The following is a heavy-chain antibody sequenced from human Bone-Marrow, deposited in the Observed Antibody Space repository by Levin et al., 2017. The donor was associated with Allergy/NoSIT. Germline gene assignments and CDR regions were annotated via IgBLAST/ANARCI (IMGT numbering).Heavy chain of an antibody. D-gene: IGHD5-12*01. Sequence: GGSLRLSCAASEFTFSSYGMHWVRQAPGKGLEWVAYISYDGNNKNYADSVKGRFTISRDNSKNTLYLQMSSLRTEDTAVFYCATARWVRSADPPEYWGQGTPVTVSS. CDR3: ATARWVRSADPPEY. J-gene: IGHJ4*02. V-gene: IGHV3-30*03. CDR2: ISYDGNNK. CDR1: EFTFSSYG.